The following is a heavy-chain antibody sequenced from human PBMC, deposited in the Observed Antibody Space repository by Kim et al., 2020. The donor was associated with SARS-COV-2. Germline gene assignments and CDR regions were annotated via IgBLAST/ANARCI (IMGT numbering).Heavy chain of an antibody. CDR3: ATATYGSGSYYWSDAFDI. CDR1: GYTITELS. J-gene: IGHJ3*02. D-gene: IGHD3-10*01. Sequence: ASVKVSCKVSGYTITELSMHWVRQAPGKGLEWMGGFDPEDGETIYAQKFQGRVTMTEDTSTDTAYMELSSLRSEDTAVYYCATATYGSGSYYWSDAFDIWGQGTMVTVSS. CDR2: FDPEDGET. V-gene: IGHV1-24*01.